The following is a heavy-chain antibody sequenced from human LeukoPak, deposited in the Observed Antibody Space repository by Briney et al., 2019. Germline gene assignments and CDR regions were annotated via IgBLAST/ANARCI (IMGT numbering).Heavy chain of an antibody. V-gene: IGHV3-64*01. CDR3: AREGGWGGDYYYYYMDV. CDR1: GFTFSDYY. CDR2: ISSNGGST. J-gene: IGHJ6*03. Sequence: PGGSLRLSCAASGFTFSDYYMSWIRQAPGKGLEYVSAISSNGGSTYYANSVKGRFTISRDNSKNTLYLQMGSLRAEDMAVYYCAREGGWGGDYYYYYMDVWGKGTTVTVSS. D-gene: IGHD6-19*01.